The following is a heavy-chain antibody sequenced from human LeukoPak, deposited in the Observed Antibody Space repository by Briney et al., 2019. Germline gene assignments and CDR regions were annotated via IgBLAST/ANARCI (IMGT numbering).Heavy chain of an antibody. J-gene: IGHJ5*02. D-gene: IGHD3-10*01. Sequence: SETLSLTCTGSGGSISSYYWSWIRQPPGKGLEWIGYIYYSGSTNYNPSLKSRVTISVDTSKNQFSLKLSSVTAADTAVYYCATLGVRFGERWFDPWGQGTLVTVSS. CDR1: GGSISSYY. V-gene: IGHV4-59*01. CDR3: ATLGVRFGERWFDP. CDR2: IYYSGST.